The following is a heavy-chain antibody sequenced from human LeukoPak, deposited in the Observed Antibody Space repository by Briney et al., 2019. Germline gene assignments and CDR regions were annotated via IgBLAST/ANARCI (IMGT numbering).Heavy chain of an antibody. D-gene: IGHD6-6*01. CDR1: GFTFSSYA. CDR2: TSYGGGRT. V-gene: IGHV3-23*01. CDR3: ARALGSVADF. Sequence: GGSLRLSCAASGFTFSSYAMSWVRQAPGKGLEWVSTTSYGGGRTYYADSVKGRFTISRDNAKNTLYLHMNSLRAEDTAIYYCARALGSVADFWGQGTMVTVSS. J-gene: IGHJ4*02.